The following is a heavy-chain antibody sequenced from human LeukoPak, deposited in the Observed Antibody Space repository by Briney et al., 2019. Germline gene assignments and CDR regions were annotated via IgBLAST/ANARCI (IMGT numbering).Heavy chain of an antibody. CDR1: GASSTSYAW. Sequence: SETLSRNCSVSGASSTSYAWWSWVRQPPGKGLEWIGEIHRNGITNYNPSLKSRVTMSIDKSKNHFSLNLSSVTAADTAVYYCARVISSAWRQNDLWGQGTLVTVSS. J-gene: IGHJ5*02. CDR3: ARVISSAWRQNDL. CDR2: IHRNGIT. D-gene: IGHD3-22*01. V-gene: IGHV4-4*02.